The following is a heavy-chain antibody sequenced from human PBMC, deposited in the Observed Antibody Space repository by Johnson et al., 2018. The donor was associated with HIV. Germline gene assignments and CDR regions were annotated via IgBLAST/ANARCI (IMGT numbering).Heavy chain of an antibody. CDR3: ARAGVGAGAFDI. CDR2: IGTAGDT. CDR1: GFTFSSYD. V-gene: IGHV3-13*01. J-gene: IGHJ3*02. Sequence: EQLVESGGGLVQPGGSLRLSCAASGFTFSSYDMHWVRQATGKGLEWVSAIGTAGDTYYPGSVKGRFTISRENAKNSLYLQMNSLRAGDTAVYYCARAGVGAGAFDIWCQGTMVTVSS. D-gene: IGHD1-26*01.